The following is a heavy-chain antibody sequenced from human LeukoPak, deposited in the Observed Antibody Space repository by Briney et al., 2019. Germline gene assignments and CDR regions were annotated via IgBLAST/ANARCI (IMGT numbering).Heavy chain of an antibody. D-gene: IGHD6-6*01. V-gene: IGHV3-30*03. CDR1: GFTFSSHW. CDR2: ISYDGSNK. J-gene: IGHJ4*02. CDR3: ARSSSSSLDY. Sequence: PGGSLRLSCAASGFTFSSHWMHWVRQAPGKGLEWVAVISYDGSNKYYADSVKGRFTISRDNSKNTLYLQMNSLRAEDTAVYYCARSSSSSLDYWGQGTLVTVSS.